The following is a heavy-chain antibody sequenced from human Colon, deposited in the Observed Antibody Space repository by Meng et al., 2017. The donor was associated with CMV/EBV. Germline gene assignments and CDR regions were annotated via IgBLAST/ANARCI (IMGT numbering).Heavy chain of an antibody. CDR1: GGSFNAYY. J-gene: IGHJ4*02. V-gene: IGHV4-34*01. CDR3: ARGRNGWLLPLDS. Sequence: GQLQQWGAGLLKPSETLSRTCAISGGSFNAYYLTWIRQSPGKGLEWIGELNHSGSTNYNPSLKSRVTISIDTSKRHFSLRLTSVTAADTAVYYCARGRNGWLLPLDSWGQGTLVTVSS. CDR2: LNHSGST. D-gene: IGHD3-3*01.